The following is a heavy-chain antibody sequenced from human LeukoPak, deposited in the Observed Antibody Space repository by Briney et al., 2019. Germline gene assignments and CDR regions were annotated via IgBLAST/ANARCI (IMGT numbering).Heavy chain of an antibody. Sequence: PSETLSLTCTVSGGSISSYYWSWIRQPAGKGLEWIGRIYTSGGTNYNPSLKSRATMSVDTSKNQFSLKLSSVTAADTAVYYCARDLVYYDSSGYYYGSDPWGQGTLVTVSS. CDR1: GGSISSYY. CDR2: IYTSGGT. J-gene: IGHJ5*02. D-gene: IGHD3-22*01. V-gene: IGHV4-4*07. CDR3: ARDLVYYDSSGYYYGSDP.